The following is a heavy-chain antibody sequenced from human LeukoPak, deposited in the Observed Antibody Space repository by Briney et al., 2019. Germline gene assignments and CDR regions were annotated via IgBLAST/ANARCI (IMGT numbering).Heavy chain of an antibody. J-gene: IGHJ4*02. D-gene: IGHD5-18*01. V-gene: IGHV4-4*07. Sequence: PSETLSLTCTVSGGSISSYYWSSIRQPAGEGLGWSGRIYTRGSTDYNPSPKSRVTMSVDTSKNQFSLKLSSVTAADTAVYYCARDSPRVYSYGQRKYYFDYWGQGTLVTVSS. CDR1: GGSISSYY. CDR2: IYTRGST. CDR3: ARDSPRVYSYGQRKYYFDY.